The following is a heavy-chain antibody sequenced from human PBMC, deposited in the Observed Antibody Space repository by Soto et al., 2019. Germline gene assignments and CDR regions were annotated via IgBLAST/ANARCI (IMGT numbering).Heavy chain of an antibody. CDR2: SYYSGST. CDR3: ARMSYYYDGSGYYMPGYFDY. J-gene: IGHJ4*02. Sequence: SETLSLTCTVSGGSISNYYWSWIRQPPGKGLEWIGYSYYSGSTNYNPSLKSRVTISVDTSKNQFSVELSSVTAADTAVYFCARMSYYYDGSGYYMPGYFDYWGQRTLVTVSS. D-gene: IGHD3-22*01. CDR1: GGSISNYY. V-gene: IGHV4-59*01.